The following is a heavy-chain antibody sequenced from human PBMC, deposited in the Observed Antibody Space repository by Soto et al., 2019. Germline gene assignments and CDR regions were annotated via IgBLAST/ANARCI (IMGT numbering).Heavy chain of an antibody. V-gene: IGHV1-3*01. CDR2: INAGNGNT. D-gene: IGHD5-12*01. J-gene: IGHJ5*02. Sequence: ASVKGSCKASGYTFTGYAMHWVRQAPGQRLEWMGWINAGNGNTKYSQKFQGRVTITRDTSASTAYMELSSLRSEDTAVYYCARDLKVATMNNWFDPWGQGTLVTVSS. CDR1: GYTFTGYA. CDR3: ARDLKVATMNNWFDP.